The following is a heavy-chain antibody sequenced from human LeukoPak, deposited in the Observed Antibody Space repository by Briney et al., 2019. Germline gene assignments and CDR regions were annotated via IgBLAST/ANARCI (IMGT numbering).Heavy chain of an antibody. J-gene: IGHJ2*01. Sequence: SQTLSLTCAVSGGSISTDGDSWSWIRQSPGTGLEWIGYIYQSGSTYYNPSFESRVTISVDRSKNQFSLKLSSVTAADTAVYYCARDVRLPGMPDWYLDLWGRGTLVTVSS. CDR3: ARDVRLPGMPDWYLDL. D-gene: IGHD2-2*01. V-gene: IGHV4-30-2*06. CDR1: GGSISTDGDS. CDR2: IYQSGST.